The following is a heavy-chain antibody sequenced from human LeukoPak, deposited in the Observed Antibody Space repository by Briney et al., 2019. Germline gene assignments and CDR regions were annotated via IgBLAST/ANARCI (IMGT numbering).Heavy chain of an antibody. J-gene: IGHJ4*02. V-gene: IGHV3-30*18. Sequence: GGSLRLSCAASGFTFSSYGMHWVRQAPGKGLEWVAVISYDGSNKYYADSVKGRFTISRDNSKNTLYLQMNSLRAEDTAVYYCAKTLYVYGDYDYWGQGTLVTVSS. D-gene: IGHD4-17*01. CDR2: ISYDGSNK. CDR3: AKTLYVYGDYDY. CDR1: GFTFSSYG.